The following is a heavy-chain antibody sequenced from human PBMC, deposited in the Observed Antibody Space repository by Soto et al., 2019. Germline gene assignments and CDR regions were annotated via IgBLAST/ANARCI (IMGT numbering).Heavy chain of an antibody. J-gene: IGHJ6*02. CDR1: VGSISSGGYY. V-gene: IGHV4-31*03. CDR2: IYYSGST. CDR3: ARDRSSSWADGSYYYYGMDV. D-gene: IGHD6-13*01. Sequence: SETLSLTCTVSVGSISSGGYYWSWIRQHPGKGLEWIGYIYYSGSTYYNPSLKSRVTISVDTSKNQFSLKLSSVTAADTAVYYCARDRSSSWADGSYYYYGMDVWGQGTTVTVSS.